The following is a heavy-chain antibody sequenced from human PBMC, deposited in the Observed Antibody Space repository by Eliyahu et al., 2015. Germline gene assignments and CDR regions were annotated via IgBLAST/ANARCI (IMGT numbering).Heavy chain of an antibody. V-gene: IGHV3-23*04. J-gene: IGHJ4*02. CDR2: ISGSGSRT. CDR1: GFPFTNYA. D-gene: IGHD6-6*01. Sequence: EVQLVESGGGLVQPGGSLRLXCAAXGFPFTNYALGWVRQAPGKGLEWVSGISGSGSRTYYRDSVKGRFTISRDNSKNTLYLQMNSLRAEDTAVYFCAKESLMSIASRRFDYWGRGALVTVSS. CDR3: AKESLMSIASRRFDY.